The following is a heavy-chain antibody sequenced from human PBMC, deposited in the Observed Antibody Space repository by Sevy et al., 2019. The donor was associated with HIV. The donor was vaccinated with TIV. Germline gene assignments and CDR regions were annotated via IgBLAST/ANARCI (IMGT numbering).Heavy chain of an antibody. J-gene: IGHJ6*02. Sequence: GGSLRLSCTASGFAFGDYAMTWIRQVPGKGLEWVGFIRTKPYGGTADYAASAKGRFNISRDDSKSIAYLQMSNLKTEDTAVYYCSRGAFGSSAGIHYYGLDVWGQGTTVTVSS. CDR3: SRGAFGSSAGIHYYGLDV. CDR2: IRTKPYGGTA. V-gene: IGHV3-49*03. CDR1: GFAFGDYA. D-gene: IGHD6-6*01.